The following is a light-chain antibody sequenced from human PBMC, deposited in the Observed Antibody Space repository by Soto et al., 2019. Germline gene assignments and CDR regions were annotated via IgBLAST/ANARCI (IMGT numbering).Light chain of an antibody. J-gene: IGKJ5*01. CDR1: RSVDSN. CDR3: QQYHNWPPIT. V-gene: IGKV3-15*01. CDR2: DTS. Sequence: EIVMTQSPATLSVSPGERATLACRASRSVDSNLAWYQQKPGQAPRLLIYDTSTRATDIPARFSGSGSGTEFTLTISSLQSEDFAVYYCQQYHNWPPITFGQGTRLEIK.